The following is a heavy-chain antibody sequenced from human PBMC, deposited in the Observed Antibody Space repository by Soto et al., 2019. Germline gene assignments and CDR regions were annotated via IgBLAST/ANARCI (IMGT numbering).Heavy chain of an antibody. CDR2: IYYSRST. V-gene: IGHV4-31*03. Sequence: PSETLSLTCTVSGGSISSGGYYWSWIRQHPGKGLEWIGYIYYSRSTYYNPSLKSRVTISVDTSKNQFSLKLSSVTAADTAVYYCARAAADYNWFDPWGHGTLVTVPS. D-gene: IGHD6-25*01. CDR1: GGSISSGGYY. J-gene: IGHJ5*02. CDR3: ARAAADYNWFDP.